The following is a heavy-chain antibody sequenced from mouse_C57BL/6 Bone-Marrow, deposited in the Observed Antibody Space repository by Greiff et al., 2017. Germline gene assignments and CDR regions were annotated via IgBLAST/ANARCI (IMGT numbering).Heavy chain of an antibody. J-gene: IGHJ2*01. CDR2: INPCSGYT. CDR3: TGSRTGGY. D-gene: IGHD4-1*01. CDR1: GYTFTSYT. Sequence: LQESGAELARPGASVKMSCKASGYTFTSYTMHWVKQRPGQGLEWIGYINPCSGYTKYNQKFKDKATLTADKSSSPAYMQLSSLTSEDAAVYYCTGSRTGGYWGQGTTLTVSS. V-gene: IGHV1-4*01.